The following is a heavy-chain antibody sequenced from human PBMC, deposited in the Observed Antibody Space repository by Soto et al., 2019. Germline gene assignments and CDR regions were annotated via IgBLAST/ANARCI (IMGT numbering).Heavy chain of an antibody. D-gene: IGHD4-17*01. CDR2: INPTSGGT. CDR1: GYTFAAYY. V-gene: IGHV1-2*02. Sequence: QVQLVQSGAEVKKPGASVKVSCKTSGYTFAAYYIHWIRQAPGQGLEWMGWINPTSGGTVYAQNFQDRVTMTRETSISTAYMELRRLNSDDTAVYYCARDPDYGDYWGYVFDSWGQGTAVTVSS. J-gene: IGHJ4*02. CDR3: ARDPDYGDYWGYVFDS.